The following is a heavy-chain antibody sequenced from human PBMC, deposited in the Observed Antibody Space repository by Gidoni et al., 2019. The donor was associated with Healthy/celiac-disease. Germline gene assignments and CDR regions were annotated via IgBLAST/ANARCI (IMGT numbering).Heavy chain of an antibody. CDR2: ISSSSSYI. J-gene: IGHJ2*01. D-gene: IGHD5-18*01. Sequence: EVQLVESGGGLVKPGGSLRLSCAASRFPFSSYSMTWVRQAPGKGLEWVSSISSSSSYIYYADSVKGRFTISRDNAKNSLYLQMNSLRAEDTAVYYCARRYVDTAMDYFDLWGRGTLVTVSS. CDR1: RFPFSSYS. V-gene: IGHV3-21*01. CDR3: ARRYVDTAMDYFDL.